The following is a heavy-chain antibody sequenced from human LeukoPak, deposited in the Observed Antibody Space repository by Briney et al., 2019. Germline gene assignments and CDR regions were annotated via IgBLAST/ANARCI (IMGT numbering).Heavy chain of an antibody. V-gene: IGHV4-38-2*02. CDR3: ARRYDFWSGYYLQYYMDV. CDR1: GYSISSGYY. CDR2: IYHSGST. J-gene: IGHJ6*03. D-gene: IGHD3-3*01. Sequence: SETLSLTCTVSGYSISSGYYWGWIRQLPGKGLEWIGSIYHSGSTYYNPSLKSRVTISVDTSKNQFSLKLSSVTAADTAVYYCARRYDFWSGYYLQYYMDVWGKGTTVTVSS.